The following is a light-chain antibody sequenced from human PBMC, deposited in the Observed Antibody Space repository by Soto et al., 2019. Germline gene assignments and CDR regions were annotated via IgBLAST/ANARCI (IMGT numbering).Light chain of an antibody. Sequence: DIQMTQSPSSLSASVGDRVTITSQASQDISNYLNWYQQKPGKAPKLLIYDASNLETGVPSRFSGSGSGTDFTFTISSLQPEDIATYYCQQYDNLPWYTFGQGTKLEIK. CDR1: QDISNY. V-gene: IGKV1-33*01. CDR2: DAS. J-gene: IGKJ2*01. CDR3: QQYDNLPWYT.